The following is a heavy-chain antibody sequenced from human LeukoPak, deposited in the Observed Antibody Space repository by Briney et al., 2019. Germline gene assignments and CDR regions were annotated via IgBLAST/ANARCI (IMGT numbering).Heavy chain of an antibody. J-gene: IGHJ4*02. V-gene: IGHV3-15*01. CDR2: IKSQTDGGTI. CDR1: VFTFRNAW. CDR3: ATAAGIAAPSTKGLDY. D-gene: IGHD6-13*01. Sequence: GSLRLSCAASVFTFRNAWMSWVRQAPGKGLEWIGRIKSQTDGGTIAYAAPVKGRFTISRDDSKNTLDLQMNSLKTEDTAVYYCATAAGIAAPSTKGLDYWGQGTLVTVSS.